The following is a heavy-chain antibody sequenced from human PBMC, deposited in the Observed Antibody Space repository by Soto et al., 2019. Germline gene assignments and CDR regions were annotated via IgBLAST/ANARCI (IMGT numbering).Heavy chain of an antibody. CDR2: ISSSSSTI. J-gene: IGHJ4*02. CDR1: GFTFSSYS. Sequence: PGGSLRLSCAASGFTFSSYSMNWVRQAPGKGLEWVSYISSSSSTIYYADSVKGRFTISRDNAKNSLYLQMNSLRDEDTAVYYYARGFYYYDSRVFGGYWARGTLV. D-gene: IGHD3-22*01. V-gene: IGHV3-48*02. CDR3: ARGFYYYDSRVFGGY.